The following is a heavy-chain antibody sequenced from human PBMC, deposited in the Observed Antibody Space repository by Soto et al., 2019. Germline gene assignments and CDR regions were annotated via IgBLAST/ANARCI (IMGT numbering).Heavy chain of an antibody. CDR1: GGTFSRYT. J-gene: IGHJ4*02. CDR2: INPSGGST. Sequence: QVQLVQSGAEVKKPGSSVKVSCKASGGTFSRYTITWVRQAPGQGLEWMGIINPSGGSTSYAQKFQGRVTMTRDTSTSTVYMELSSLRSEDTAVYYCASGIAVAGFFDYWGQGTLVTVSS. CDR3: ASGIAVAGFFDY. D-gene: IGHD6-19*01. V-gene: IGHV1-46*01.